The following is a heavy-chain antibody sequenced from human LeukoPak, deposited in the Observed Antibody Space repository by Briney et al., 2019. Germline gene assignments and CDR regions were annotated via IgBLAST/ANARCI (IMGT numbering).Heavy chain of an antibody. D-gene: IGHD3-22*01. Sequence: RGESLKISCKGSGYSFTSYWISWVRQMPGKGLEWMGRIDPSDSYTNYSPSFQGHVTISADKSISTAYLQWSSLKASDTAMYYCASRSGYYANAFGIWGQGTMVTVSS. J-gene: IGHJ3*02. CDR2: IDPSDSYT. V-gene: IGHV5-10-1*01. CDR1: GYSFTSYW. CDR3: ASRSGYYANAFGI.